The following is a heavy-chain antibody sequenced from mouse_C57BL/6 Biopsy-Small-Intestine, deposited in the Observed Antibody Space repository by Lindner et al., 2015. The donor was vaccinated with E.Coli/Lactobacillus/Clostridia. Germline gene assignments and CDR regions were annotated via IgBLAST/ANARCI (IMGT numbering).Heavy chain of an antibody. D-gene: IGHD3-2*02. CDR1: GYTFTNYW. J-gene: IGHJ4*01. V-gene: IGHV1-63*01. CDR2: IYPGGGYT. CDR3: ARSSSDAMDY. Sequence: VQLQESGAELVRPGTSVKMSCKASGYTFTNYWIGWAKQRPGHGLEWIGDIYPGGGYTNYNEKFKDKATLTADKSSSTAYMQFSSLTSEDSAIYYCARSSSDAMDYWGQGTSVTVSS.